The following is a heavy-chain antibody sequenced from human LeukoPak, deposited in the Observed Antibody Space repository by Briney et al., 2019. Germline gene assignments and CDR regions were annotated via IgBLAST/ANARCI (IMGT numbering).Heavy chain of an antibody. J-gene: IGHJ4*02. D-gene: IGHD6-19*01. CDR3: AILPGGSGC. Sequence: GGSLRLSCAASGFTFSNFAMSWVRQAPGKGLEWVSGITGSGGSTYYADSAKGRFTVSRDNSKNTLYLQLNSLRAEDTALYYCAILPGGSGCWGQGTLVTVSS. CDR2: ITGSGGST. CDR1: GFTFSNFA. V-gene: IGHV3-23*01.